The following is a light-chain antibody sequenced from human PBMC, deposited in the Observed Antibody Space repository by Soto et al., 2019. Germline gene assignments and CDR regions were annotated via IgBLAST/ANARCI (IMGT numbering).Light chain of an antibody. CDR3: CSYAGSSTFV. V-gene: IGLV2-23*02. Sequence: QLVLTQPASVSGSPGQSITISCTGTSSDVGSYNLVSWYQQHPGKAPKLMICEVSKRPSGVSNRFSGSKSGNTASLTISGLQAEDEADYYCCSYAGSSTFVFGTGTKVTVL. CDR1: SSDVGSYNL. CDR2: EVS. J-gene: IGLJ1*01.